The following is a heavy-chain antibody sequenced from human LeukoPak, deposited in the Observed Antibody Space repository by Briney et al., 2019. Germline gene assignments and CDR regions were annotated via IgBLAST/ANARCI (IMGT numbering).Heavy chain of an antibody. J-gene: IGHJ4*02. V-gene: IGHV3-30*03. CDR3: AREVVDYVWGSYRPRVFDY. CDR2: ISYDGSNK. D-gene: IGHD3-16*02. CDR1: GFTFSSYG. Sequence: GGSLRLSCAASGFTFSSYGMHWVRQAPGKGLEWVAVISYDGSNKYYADSVKGRFTISRDNSKNTLYLQMNSLRAEDTAVYYCAREVVDYVWGSYRPRVFDYWGQGTLVTVSS.